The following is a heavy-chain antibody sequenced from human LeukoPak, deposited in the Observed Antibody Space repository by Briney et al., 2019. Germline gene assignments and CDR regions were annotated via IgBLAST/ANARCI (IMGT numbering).Heavy chain of an antibody. J-gene: IGHJ4*02. CDR1: GGSFSGYY. D-gene: IGHD6-19*01. CDR3: ASSFPIAVAGKGTFDY. V-gene: IGHV4-34*01. Sequence: PSETLSLTCAVYGGSFSGYYWSWIRQPPGKGLEWIGEINHSGSTNYNPSLKSRVTISVDTSKNQFSLKLSSVTAADTAVYYCASSFPIAVAGKGTFDYWGQGTLVTLSS. CDR2: INHSGST.